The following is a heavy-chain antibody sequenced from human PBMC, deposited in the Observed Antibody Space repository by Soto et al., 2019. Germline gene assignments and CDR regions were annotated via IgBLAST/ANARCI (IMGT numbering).Heavy chain of an antibody. CDR2: INSDGSST. V-gene: IGHV3-74*01. J-gene: IGHJ6*02. CDR3: ERAPSDFGGSYYYHYYGMDV. CDR1: GFTFSSYW. D-gene: IGHD1-26*01. Sequence: GGSLRLSCAASGFTFSSYWMHWVRQAPGKGLVWVSRINSDGSSTSYADSVKGRFTISRDNAKNTLYLQMNSLRAEDTAVYYCERAPSDFGGSYYYHYYGMDVWGQGTTVTVSS.